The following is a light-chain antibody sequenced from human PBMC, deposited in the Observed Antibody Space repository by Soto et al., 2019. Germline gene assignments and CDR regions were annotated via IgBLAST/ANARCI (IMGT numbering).Light chain of an antibody. J-gene: IGLJ2*01. CDR3: AAWDVSLVV. CDR2: SNN. CDR1: RSNIGTNT. V-gene: IGLV1-44*01. Sequence: QSVLTQPPSASVTPGQRVTISCSGSRSNIGTNTVTWYQQLPGLAPKLLIHSNNQRPSGVPDRFSGSKSGTSASLAISGRQSEDEADYYCAAWDVSLVVFGGGTKVTVL.